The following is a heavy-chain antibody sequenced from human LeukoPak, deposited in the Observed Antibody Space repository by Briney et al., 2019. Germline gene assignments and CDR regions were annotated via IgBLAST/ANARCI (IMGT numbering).Heavy chain of an antibody. V-gene: IGHV3-9*01. J-gene: IGHJ1*01. CDR2: ISWNSGSI. CDR3: AKDRYSGSYYPIYFQH. D-gene: IGHD1-26*01. Sequence: GRSLRLSCAASGFTFDDYAMHWVRQAPGKGLEWVSGISWNSGSIGYADSVKGRFTISRDNAKNSLYLQMNSLRAEDTALYYCAKDRYSGSYYPIYFQHWGQGTLVTVSS. CDR1: GFTFDDYA.